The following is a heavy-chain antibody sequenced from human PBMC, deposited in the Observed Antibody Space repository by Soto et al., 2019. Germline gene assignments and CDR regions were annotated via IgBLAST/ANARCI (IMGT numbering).Heavy chain of an antibody. Sequence: QLQLQESGPGLVKPSETLSLTCTVSGGSISSSSYYWGWIRQPPGKGLEWIGSIYYSGSTYYNPSLKSPVTISVDTSKNQFSLKLSSVTAADTAVYYCARHKLGMFDYWGQGTLVTVSS. CDR3: ARHKLGMFDY. J-gene: IGHJ4*02. CDR1: GGSISSSSYY. D-gene: IGHD7-27*01. CDR2: IYYSGST. V-gene: IGHV4-39*01.